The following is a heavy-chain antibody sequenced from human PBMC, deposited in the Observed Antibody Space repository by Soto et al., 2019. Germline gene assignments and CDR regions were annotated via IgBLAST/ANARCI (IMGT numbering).Heavy chain of an antibody. V-gene: IGHV4-59*08. J-gene: IGHJ4*02. CDR3: ARHNDS. Sequence: PTETLSLTCAVYGGSFCSYYWSWIRQPPGKGLEWIGYIYYSGSTNYNPSLKSRVTISVDTSKNQFSLKLSSVTAADTAVYYCARHNDSWGQGTLVTVSS. CDR1: GGSFCSYY. CDR2: IYYSGST.